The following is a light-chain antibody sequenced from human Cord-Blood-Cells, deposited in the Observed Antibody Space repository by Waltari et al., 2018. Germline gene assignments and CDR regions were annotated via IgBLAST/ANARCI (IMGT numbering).Light chain of an antibody. CDR1: SSNIGSTY. Sequence: QSVLTQPPSASGTPGQRVTISCSGRSSNIGSTYVYWYQQLPGTAPKLLIYRNNQRPSGVPDRFSGSKSGTSASLAISGLRSEDEADYYCAAWDDSLSAVVFGGGTKLTVL. CDR2: RNN. J-gene: IGLJ2*01. V-gene: IGLV1-47*01. CDR3: AAWDDSLSAVV.